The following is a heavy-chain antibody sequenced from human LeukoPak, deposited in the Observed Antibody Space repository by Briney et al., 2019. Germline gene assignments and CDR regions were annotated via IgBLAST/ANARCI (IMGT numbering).Heavy chain of an antibody. CDR1: GITFSSYS. V-gene: IGHV3-21*01. J-gene: IGHJ3*02. Sequence: PGGALRLSCAASGITFSSYSMNWVREAPGKVLKLVSSISSSSSYIYYADSVKGLFTISRDNAKTSLYLQMNSLRAEDTAVYYCARQSLAGAFDIWGQGTMVTVSS. CDR2: ISSSSSYI. D-gene: IGHD6-19*01. CDR3: ARQSLAGAFDI.